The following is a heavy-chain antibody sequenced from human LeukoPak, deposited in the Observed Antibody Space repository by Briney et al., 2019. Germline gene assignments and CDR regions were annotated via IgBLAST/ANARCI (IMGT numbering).Heavy chain of an antibody. D-gene: IGHD1-26*01. CDR1: GYTFTGYY. CDR3: ARGATTWELLNY. J-gene: IGHJ4*02. CDR2: INPNSGGT. V-gene: IGHV1-2*02. Sequence: SSVKVSCKASGYTFTGYYMHWVRQAPGQGLEWMGWINPNSGGTNYAQKFQGRVTMTRDTSISTAYMELSRLRSDDTAVYYCARGATTWELLNYWGQGTLVTVSS.